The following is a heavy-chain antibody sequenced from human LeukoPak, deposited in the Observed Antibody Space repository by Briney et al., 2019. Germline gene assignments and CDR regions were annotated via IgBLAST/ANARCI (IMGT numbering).Heavy chain of an antibody. CDR1: GFTFSDYY. CDR2: ITISSSDT. V-gene: IGHV3-11*05. J-gene: IGHJ4*02. Sequence: GGSLRLSCAASGFTFSDYYMSWIRQAPGKGLEWISYITISSSDTNYADSVKGRFTISRDNAKKSLYLQMNSLRAEDTAVYYCARDYDILTGYFRGGFDYWGQGTLVTVSS. D-gene: IGHD3-9*01. CDR3: ARDYDILTGYFRGGFDY.